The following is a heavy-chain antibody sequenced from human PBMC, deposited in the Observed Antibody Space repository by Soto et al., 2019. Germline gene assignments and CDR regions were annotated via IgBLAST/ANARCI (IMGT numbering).Heavy chain of an antibody. Sequence: SGPTLVNPTQTLTLTCTFSGFSLSTSGVGVGWIRQPPGKALEWLALIYWNDDKRYSPSLKSRLTITKDTSKNQVVLTMTNMDPVETATYYCAHRVTYYCHSSGYYWFETWGQGTLVTVCS. D-gene: IGHD3-22*01. CDR2: IYWNDDK. CDR3: AHRVTYYCHSSGYYWFET. J-gene: IGHJ5*02. V-gene: IGHV2-5*01. CDR1: GFSLSTSGVG.